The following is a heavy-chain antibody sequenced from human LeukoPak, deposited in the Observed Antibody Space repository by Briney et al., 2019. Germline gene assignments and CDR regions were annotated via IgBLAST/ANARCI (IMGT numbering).Heavy chain of an antibody. D-gene: IGHD3-3*01. Sequence: PGGSLRLSCAASGFTFDDYAMHWVRQAPGKGLEWVSGISWNSGSIGYADSVKGRFTISRDHAKNSLYLQMNSLRAEDTALYYCAKAIDFWSGALDYWGQGTLVTVSS. V-gene: IGHV3-9*01. CDR3: AKAIDFWSGALDY. CDR1: GFTFDDYA. CDR2: ISWNSGSI. J-gene: IGHJ4*02.